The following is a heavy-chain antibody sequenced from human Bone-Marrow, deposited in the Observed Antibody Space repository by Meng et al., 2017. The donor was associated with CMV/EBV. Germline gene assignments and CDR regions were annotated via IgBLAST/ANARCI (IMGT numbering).Heavy chain of an antibody. CDR2: IIPIFGTA. CDR3: ARAPTTYYYDSSGYNNWFDP. D-gene: IGHD3-22*01. Sequence: QAPLVQVGSEEKKSWASVKVSCKASGGSFSSYAISWVRQAPGQGLEWMGGIIPIFGTANYEQKFQGRVTITADESTSTAYMELSSLRSEDTAVYYCARAPTTYYYDSSGYNNWFDPWGQGTLVTVSS. CDR1: GGSFSSYA. J-gene: IGHJ5*02. V-gene: IGHV1-69*01.